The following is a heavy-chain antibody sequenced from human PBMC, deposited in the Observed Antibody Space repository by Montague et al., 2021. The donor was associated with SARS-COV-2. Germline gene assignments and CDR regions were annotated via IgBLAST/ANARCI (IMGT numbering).Heavy chain of an antibody. V-gene: IGHV4-39*01. CDR2: IYPNGVT. CDR3: ARGVMTSVAGFDS. J-gene: IGHJ4*02. D-gene: IGHD4-23*01. CDR1: GGSMSTTTHY. Sequence: SETLSLTCTASGGSMSTTTHYWGWTRQPPGRGLEWVGNIYPNGVTYHNPSLNSRPTMSTDTSTNQLSLTLTSVTAADTAVYYCARGVMTSVAGFDSWGQGTLVAVSS.